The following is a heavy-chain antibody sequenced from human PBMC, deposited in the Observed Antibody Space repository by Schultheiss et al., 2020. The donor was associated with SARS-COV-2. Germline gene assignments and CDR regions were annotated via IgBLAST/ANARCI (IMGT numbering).Heavy chain of an antibody. V-gene: IGHV4-59*01. CDR3: ARATRVESLFSVRGGSFDF. CDR2: ISYTGSP. J-gene: IGHJ4*02. CDR1: SGSLIPYY. Sequence: SETLSLTCTVSSGSLIPYYWTWIRQPPGKGLEWIGYISYTGSPSYNPSLKSRVTFSVDTSKKQFSLRLGSVTAADTAVYFCARATRVESLFSVRGGSFDFWGRGALVTVSS. D-gene: IGHD5-24*01.